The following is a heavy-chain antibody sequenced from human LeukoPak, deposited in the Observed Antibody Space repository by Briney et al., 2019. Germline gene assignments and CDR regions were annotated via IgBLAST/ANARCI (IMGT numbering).Heavy chain of an antibody. CDR2: ISYHGIDK. CDR1: GFTFSHYA. CDR3: ARAGEDVVLGPAPVGGSPYNWFDP. D-gene: IGHD2-2*01. J-gene: IGHJ5*02. V-gene: IGHV3-30-3*01. Sequence: GRSLRLSCAASGFTFSHYAMHWVRQAPGMGLEWVAVISYHGIDKYYADSVKGRFTISRDNSKNALYLQMNSLRPEDTAVYYCARAGEDVVLGPAPVGGSPYNWFDPWGQGTLVTVSS.